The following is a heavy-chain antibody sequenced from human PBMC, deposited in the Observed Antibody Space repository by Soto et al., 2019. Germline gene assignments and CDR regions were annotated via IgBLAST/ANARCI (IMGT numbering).Heavy chain of an antibody. J-gene: IGHJ4*02. CDR3: ARDSLDYDFWSGYYPLFDY. Sequence: GGSLRLSCAASGLTFSSYAMHWVRQAPGKGLEWVAVISYDGSNKYYAESVKGRFTISRDNSKNTLYLQMNSLRAEDTAVYYCARDSLDYDFWSGYYPLFDYWGQGTLVTVSS. CDR2: ISYDGSNK. V-gene: IGHV3-30-3*01. CDR1: GLTFSSYA. D-gene: IGHD3-3*01.